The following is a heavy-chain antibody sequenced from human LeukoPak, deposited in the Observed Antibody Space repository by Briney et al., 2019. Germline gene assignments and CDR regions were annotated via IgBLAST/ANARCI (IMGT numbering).Heavy chain of an antibody. CDR1: GFTVSRNF. Sequence: QTGGSLRLSCAAAGFTVSRNFMRWVRQAPGKGLEWVSVIYIGGTTDYADSVKGRFIISRDNSKNTLYLQMNSLRAEDTAVYYCARDGYGYNYMDVWGKGTTVTVSS. V-gene: IGHV3-53*01. CDR3: ARDGYGYNYMDV. CDR2: IYIGGTT. D-gene: IGHD1-1*01. J-gene: IGHJ6*03.